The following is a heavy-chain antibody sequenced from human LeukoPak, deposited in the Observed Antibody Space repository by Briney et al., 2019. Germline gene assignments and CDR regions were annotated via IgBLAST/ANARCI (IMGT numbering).Heavy chain of an antibody. V-gene: IGHV1-69*13. CDR2: VIPIFGTA. CDR1: GGTFSSYA. CDR3: ARDGFGVPSSGYHHDAFDI. Sequence: SVKVSCKPSGGTFSSYAISWVRQAPGQGLEWMGGVIPIFGTANYAQKFQGRVTITADESTSTAYMELSSLRSEDTAVYYCARDGFGVPSSGYHHDAFDIWGQGTMVTVSS. D-gene: IGHD3-22*01. J-gene: IGHJ3*02.